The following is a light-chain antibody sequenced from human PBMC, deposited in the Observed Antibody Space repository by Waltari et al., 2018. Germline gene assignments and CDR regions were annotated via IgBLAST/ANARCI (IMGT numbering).Light chain of an antibody. CDR2: GTS. Sequence: DIQMTQSPSSVSASVGDRVTIICRASQGVSSWLAWYQQKPGKAPKLLIHGTSSLQSGVPSSFSGTGSGTDFTLTISSLQPEDFATYFCLQGNSFPLAFGGGTKVEL. V-gene: IGKV1-12*01. CDR1: QGVSSW. CDR3: LQGNSFPLA. J-gene: IGKJ4*01.